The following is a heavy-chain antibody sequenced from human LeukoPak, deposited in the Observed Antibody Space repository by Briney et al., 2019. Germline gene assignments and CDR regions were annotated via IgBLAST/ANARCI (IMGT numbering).Heavy chain of an antibody. CDR2: IYYSGST. V-gene: IGHV4-59*08. Sequence: SETLSLTCTVSGGSISSYYWSWIRQPPGKGLEWIGYIYYSGSTNYNPSLKSRVTISVDTSKNQFSLKLSSVTAADTAVYYCARPGKGQLWGAFDIWGQGTMVTVSS. CDR3: ARPGKGQLWGAFDI. D-gene: IGHD6-6*01. CDR1: GGSISSYY. J-gene: IGHJ3*02.